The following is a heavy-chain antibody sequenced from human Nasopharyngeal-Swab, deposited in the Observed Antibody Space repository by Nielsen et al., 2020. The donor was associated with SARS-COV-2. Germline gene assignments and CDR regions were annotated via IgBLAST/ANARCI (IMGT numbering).Heavy chain of an antibody. CDR2: IIPIFGTA. CDR1: FGPFRRYA. Sequence: SVKVSCPASFGPFRRYAIRWVRHSPGPGLEWMGGIIPIFGTAKDAQKVQGRVTRTEDESTSTAYMELSSLRSEDTAVYYCARDAKAAADYFDYWGQGTLVTVSS. D-gene: IGHD6-13*01. V-gene: IGHV1-69*13. J-gene: IGHJ4*02. CDR3: ARDAKAAADYFDY.